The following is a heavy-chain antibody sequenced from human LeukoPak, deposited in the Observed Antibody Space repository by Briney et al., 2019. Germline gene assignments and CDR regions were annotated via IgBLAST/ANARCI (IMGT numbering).Heavy chain of an antibody. CDR1: GYSISSGYY. Sequence: SETLSLTCTVSGYSISSGYYWGWIRQPPGKGLEWIGSIYHSGSTYYNPSLKSRVTISVDTSKNQFSLKLSSVTAADTAVYYCARVARGKAAHLDYWGQGTLVTVSS. V-gene: IGHV4-38-2*02. D-gene: IGHD3-10*01. CDR3: ARVARGKAAHLDY. J-gene: IGHJ4*02. CDR2: IYHSGST.